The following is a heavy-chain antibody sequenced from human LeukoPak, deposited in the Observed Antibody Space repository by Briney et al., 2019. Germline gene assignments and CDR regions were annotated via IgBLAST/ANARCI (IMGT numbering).Heavy chain of an antibody. CDR2: INWNGGST. V-gene: IGHV3-20*04. CDR3: ARGQGASGSYLNWFDP. D-gene: IGHD1-26*01. Sequence: GGSLRLSCAASGFTFDDYGMSWVRHAPGKGLEWVSGINWNGGSTGYADSVKGRFTISRDNAKNSLYLQMNSLRAEDTAVYYCARGQGASGSYLNWFDPWGQGTLVTVSS. J-gene: IGHJ5*02. CDR1: GFTFDDYG.